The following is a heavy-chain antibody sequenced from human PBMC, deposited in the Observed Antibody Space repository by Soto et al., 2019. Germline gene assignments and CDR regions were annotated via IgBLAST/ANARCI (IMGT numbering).Heavy chain of an antibody. J-gene: IGHJ4*02. CDR1: GGSIRSGGYY. CDR2: IYYSGST. Sequence: SETLSLTCTVSGGSIRSGGYYWSWIRQHPGKGLEWIGYIYYSGSTYYNPSLKSRVTISVDTSKNQFSLKLSSVTAADTAVYYCATYYYDSSGYYSPSSFDNWGQGTLVTVSS. D-gene: IGHD3-22*01. V-gene: IGHV4-31*03. CDR3: ATYYYDSSGYYSPSSFDN.